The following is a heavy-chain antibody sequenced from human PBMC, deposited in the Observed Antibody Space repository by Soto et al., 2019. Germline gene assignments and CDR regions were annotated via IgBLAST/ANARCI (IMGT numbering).Heavy chain of an antibody. D-gene: IGHD6-13*01. J-gene: IGHJ4*02. V-gene: IGHV3-30*18. CDR2: ISYDGSNK. Sequence: PGGSLRLSCAASGFPFSSYGMHWVRQAPGKGLEWVAVISYDGSNKYYADSVKGRFTISRDNSKNTLYLQMNSLRAEDTAVYYCAKDSFGVYSSSWYGGLDYWGQGTLVTVSS. CDR3: AKDSFGVYSSSWYGGLDY. CDR1: GFPFSSYG.